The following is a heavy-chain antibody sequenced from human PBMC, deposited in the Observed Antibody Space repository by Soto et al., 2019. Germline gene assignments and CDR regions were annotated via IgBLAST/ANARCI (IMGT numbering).Heavy chain of an antibody. CDR1: GYTFTSYG. V-gene: IGHV1-18*01. CDR3: ARAPSYYYDSSAPGGWYYGMDV. J-gene: IGHJ6*02. Sequence: QVQLVQSGAEVKKPGASVKVSCKASGYTFTSYGISWVRQAPGQGLEWMGWISAYNGNTNYAQKLQGRVTMTTDTSTSTAYMELRSLRSDDTAVYYCARAPSYYYDSSAPGGWYYGMDVWGQGTTVTVSS. CDR2: ISAYNGNT. D-gene: IGHD3-22*01.